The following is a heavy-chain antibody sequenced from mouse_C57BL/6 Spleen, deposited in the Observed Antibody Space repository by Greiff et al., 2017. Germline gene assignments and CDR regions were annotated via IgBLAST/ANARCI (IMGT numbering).Heavy chain of an antibody. Sequence: ESGPGMVKPSQSLSLTCTVTGYSITSGYDWHWIRHFPGNKLEWMGYISYSGSTNYNPSLKSRISITHDTSKNHFFLKLNSVTTEDTATYYCARGGYYGSSYVGWFAYWGQGTLVTVSA. CDR1: GYSITSGYD. V-gene: IGHV3-1*01. CDR2: ISYSGST. CDR3: ARGGYYGSSYVGWFAY. D-gene: IGHD1-1*01. J-gene: IGHJ3*01.